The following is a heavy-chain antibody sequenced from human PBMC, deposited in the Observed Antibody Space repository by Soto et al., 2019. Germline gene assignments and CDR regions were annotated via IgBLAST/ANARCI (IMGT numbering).Heavy chain of an antibody. V-gene: IGHV4-59*01. J-gene: IGHJ3*01. CDR3: ARGRGDFSRPDTFDF. Sequence: QVQLQESGPGLVKPSETLSLTCVVSGDSIIRSFWGWIRQPPGRGLGWIAYTSDSGITFSNPSLKSSISMSPDTAKRDFPPPLAAMAAADTAIYYCARGRGDFSRPDTFDFWGQGTLVTVSS. CDR2: TSDSGIT. D-gene: IGHD3-10*01. CDR1: GDSIIRSF.